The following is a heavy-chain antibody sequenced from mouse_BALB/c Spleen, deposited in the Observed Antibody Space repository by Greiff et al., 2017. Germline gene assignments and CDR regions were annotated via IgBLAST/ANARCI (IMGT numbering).Heavy chain of an antibody. D-gene: IGHD1-1*01. Sequence: EVQGVESGGGLVQPGGSRKLSCAASGFTFSSFGMHWVRQAPEKGLEWVAYISSGSSTIYYADTVKGRFTISRDNPKNTLFLQMTSLRSEDTAMYYGASSVVAIYYAMDYWGQGTSVTVSS. CDR2: ISSGSSTI. CDR3: ASSVVAIYYAMDY. CDR1: GFTFSSFG. V-gene: IGHV5-17*02. J-gene: IGHJ4*01.